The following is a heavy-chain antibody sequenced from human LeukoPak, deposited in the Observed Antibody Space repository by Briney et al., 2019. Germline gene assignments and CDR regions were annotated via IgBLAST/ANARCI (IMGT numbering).Heavy chain of an antibody. J-gene: IGHJ4*02. CDR1: RYTFTSYY. V-gene: IGHV1-46*01. D-gene: IGHD4-17*01. CDR2: INPSGGST. Sequence: ASVKVSCKASRYTFTSYYMHWVRQAPGQGLEWMGIINPSGGSTSYAQKFQGRVTMTRDTSTSTVYMELSSLRSEDTAVYYCARDLLTDYADYWGQGTLVTVSS. CDR3: ARDLLTDYADY.